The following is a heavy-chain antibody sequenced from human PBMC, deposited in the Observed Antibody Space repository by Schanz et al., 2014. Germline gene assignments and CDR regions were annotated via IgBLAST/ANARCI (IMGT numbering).Heavy chain of an antibody. CDR2: INPNSGGT. CDR3: ARAGQDFEYSSLSPIWYFDL. J-gene: IGHJ2*01. CDR1: GYTFTGYY. Sequence: QVQLVQSGAEVKKPGASVKVSCKASGYTFTGYYMHWVRQAPGQGLEWMGWINPNSGGTNYAQKLQGRVAMTRDAHISAAYMELSRLRSDATAVYYGARAGQDFEYSSLSPIWYFDLWGRGTLVTVSS. V-gene: IGHV1-2*02. D-gene: IGHD6-6*01.